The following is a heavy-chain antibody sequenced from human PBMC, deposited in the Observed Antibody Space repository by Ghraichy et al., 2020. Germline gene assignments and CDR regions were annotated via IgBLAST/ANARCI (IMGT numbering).Heavy chain of an antibody. CDR2: INHSGST. CDR1: GGSFSGYY. CDR3: ARSPSRTYYYGSGSYYKGGLRGDWFDP. V-gene: IGHV4-34*01. Sequence: SETLSLTCAVYGGSFSGYYWSWIRQPPGKGLEWIGEINHSGSTNYNPSLKSRVTISVDTSKNQFSLKLSSVTAADTAVYYCARSPSRTYYYGSGSYYKGGLRGDWFDPWGQGTLVTVSS. D-gene: IGHD3-10*01. J-gene: IGHJ5*02.